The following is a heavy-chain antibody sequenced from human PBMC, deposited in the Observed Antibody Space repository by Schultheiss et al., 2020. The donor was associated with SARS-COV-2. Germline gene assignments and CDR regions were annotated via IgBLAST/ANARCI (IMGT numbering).Heavy chain of an antibody. CDR2: IIPIFGTA. CDR1: GFTFSSYA. D-gene: IGHD2-8*01. V-gene: IGHV1-69*05. CDR3: ARVRPGVLMESSMDV. J-gene: IGHJ6*03. Sequence: GGSLRLSCAASGFTFSSYAISWVRQAPGQGLEWMGGIIPIFGTANYAQKFQGRVTMTTDTSTSTAYMELRSLRSDDTAVYYCARVRPGVLMESSMDVWGKGTTVTVSS.